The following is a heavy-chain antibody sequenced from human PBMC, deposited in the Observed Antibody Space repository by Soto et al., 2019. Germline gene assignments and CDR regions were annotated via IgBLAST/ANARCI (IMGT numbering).Heavy chain of an antibody. J-gene: IGHJ4*02. V-gene: IGHV3-30-3*01. CDR2: ISYDGSNK. D-gene: IGHD2-8*01. CDR1: GFTFSSYA. CDR3: ARDYHPDVLMVYAMGPPDY. Sequence: GESLKISCAASGFTFSSYAMHWVRQAPGKGLEWVAVISYDGSNKYYADSVKGRFTISRDNSKNTLYLQMNSLRAEDTAVYYCARDYHPDVLMVYAMGPPDYWGQGTLVTVSS.